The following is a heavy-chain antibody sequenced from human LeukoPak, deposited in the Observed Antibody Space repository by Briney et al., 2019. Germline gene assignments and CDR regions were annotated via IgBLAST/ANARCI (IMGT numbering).Heavy chain of an antibody. Sequence: SETLSLTCTVSGGSISSSSYYWGWIRQPPGKGLEWIGYIYYRGSTNYSPSLKNRVTISVDTSKNQFSLKLRSMTAADTAVYYCARGYADASSWRNDAYQIWGQGTMVSVSS. CDR1: GGSISSSSYY. CDR2: IYYRGST. J-gene: IGHJ3*02. D-gene: IGHD6-13*01. V-gene: IGHV4-61*05. CDR3: ARGYADASSWRNDAYQI.